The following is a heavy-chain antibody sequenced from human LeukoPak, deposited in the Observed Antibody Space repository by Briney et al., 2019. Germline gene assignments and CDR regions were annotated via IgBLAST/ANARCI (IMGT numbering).Heavy chain of an antibody. D-gene: IGHD3-10*01. J-gene: IGHJ5*02. CDR2: IYYSGST. V-gene: IGHV4-39*07. CDR3: ARVLLLWFGEFRP. Sequence: SETLSLTCTVSGGSISSSSYYWGWIRQPPGKGLEWIGSIYYSGSTYYNPSLKSRVTISVDTSKNQFSLKLSSVTAADTAVYYCARVLLLWFGEFRPWGQGTLVTVSS. CDR1: GGSISSSSYY.